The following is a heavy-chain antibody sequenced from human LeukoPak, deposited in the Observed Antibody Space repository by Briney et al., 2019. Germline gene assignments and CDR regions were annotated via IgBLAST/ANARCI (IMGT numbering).Heavy chain of an antibody. J-gene: IGHJ4*02. CDR3: ATASGGWYRYYFDS. D-gene: IGHD6-13*01. V-gene: IGHV3-48*03. CDR1: GLTFSNYE. CDR2: ISSSSNMI. Sequence: PGGSLRLSCAPSGLTFSNYEMNWVRHARERALVCLSYISSSSNMIFYAKSVKGRFTISRDNAKSSLYLQMNSLGAEDTAIYYCATASGGWYRYYFDSWGQGILVTVSS.